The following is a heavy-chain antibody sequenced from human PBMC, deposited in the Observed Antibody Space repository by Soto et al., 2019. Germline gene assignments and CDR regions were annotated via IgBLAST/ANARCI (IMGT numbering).Heavy chain of an antibody. J-gene: IGHJ4*02. D-gene: IGHD3-10*01. CDR1: VFTVISDW. CDR3: ARESTMVRGVLYYFAY. V-gene: IGHV3-7*03. Sequence: WGSRRLSCSAAVFTVISDWMSGCRQAPGKGLEWVANIKRDGSGRYYVDSVKGLVTISRDNAKNSLYLQMNSLRAEDTAVYCCARESTMVRGVLYYFAYWGQGTLVTVSS. CDR2: IKRDGSGR.